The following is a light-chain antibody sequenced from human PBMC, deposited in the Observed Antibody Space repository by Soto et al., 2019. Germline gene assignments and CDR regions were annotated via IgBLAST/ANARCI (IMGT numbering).Light chain of an antibody. CDR3: QQNNYWPLT. CDR1: ESISNS. V-gene: IGKV3-15*01. Sequence: EIVMTQSPATLSVSPGERAILSCRASESISNSVAWYQERPGQPPRLLITAASTRASGIPVRFSGSGSGTEFTLTITRLQSEDLAVYYCQQNNYWPLTFGGGTKVDIQ. J-gene: IGKJ4*01. CDR2: AAS.